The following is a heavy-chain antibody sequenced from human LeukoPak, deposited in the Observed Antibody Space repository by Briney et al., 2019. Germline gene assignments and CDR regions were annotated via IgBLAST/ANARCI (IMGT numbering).Heavy chain of an antibody. D-gene: IGHD4-23*01. CDR3: AREAAGGNDAFDI. Sequence: SETLSLTCTVSGYSISSGYYWGWIRQPPGKGLEWIGSIYHSGSTYYNPSLKSRVTISVDTSKNQFSLKLSSVTAADTAVYYCAREAAGGNDAFDIWGQGTMVTVSS. CDR1: GYSISSGYY. J-gene: IGHJ3*02. CDR2: IYHSGST. V-gene: IGHV4-38-2*02.